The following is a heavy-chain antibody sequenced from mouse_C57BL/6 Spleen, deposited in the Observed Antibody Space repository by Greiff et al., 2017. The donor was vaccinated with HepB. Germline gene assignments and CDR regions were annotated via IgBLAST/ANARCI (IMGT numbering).Heavy chain of an antibody. J-gene: IGHJ2*01. CDR1: GYTFTSYW. D-gene: IGHD2-10*02. CDR3: ARQGYGNYVWYFDY. Sequence: VQLQQSGAELVKPGASVKMSCKASGYTFTSYWITWVKQRPGQGLEWIGDIYPGSGSTNYNEKFKSKATLTVDTSSSTAYMQLSSLTSEDSAVYYCARQGYGNYVWYFDYWGQGTTLTVSS. V-gene: IGHV1-55*01. CDR2: IYPGSGST.